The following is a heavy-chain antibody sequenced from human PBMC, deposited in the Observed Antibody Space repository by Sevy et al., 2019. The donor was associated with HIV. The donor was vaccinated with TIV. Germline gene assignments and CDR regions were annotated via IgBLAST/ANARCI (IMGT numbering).Heavy chain of an antibody. CDR3: AKEQGYDFWSGSWYFDL. D-gene: IGHD3-3*01. Sequence: GGSLRLSCAASGFTFSSYAMSWVRQAPGKGLEWVSAISGSGGSTYYPDSVKGRFTISRDNSKNTPYLQMNSLRAEDTAVYYCAKEQGYDFWSGSWYFDLWGRGTLVTVSS. CDR1: GFTFSSYA. CDR2: ISGSGGST. V-gene: IGHV3-23*01. J-gene: IGHJ2*01.